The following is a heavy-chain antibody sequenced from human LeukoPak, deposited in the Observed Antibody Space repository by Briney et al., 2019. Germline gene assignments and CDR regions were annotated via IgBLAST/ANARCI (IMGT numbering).Heavy chain of an antibody. D-gene: IGHD2-15*01. CDR3: ARRHCSGGSCYSKLLDY. J-gene: IGHJ4*02. Sequence: SETLSLTCTVSGGSISNYYWSWIRQPPGKGLEWIAYIYYTGTTNYNPSLKSRVTISVDTSKNQFSLKLSSVTAADTAVYYCARRHCSGGSCYSKLLDYWGQGTLVTVSS. CDR1: GGSISNYY. V-gene: IGHV4-59*12. CDR2: IYYTGTT.